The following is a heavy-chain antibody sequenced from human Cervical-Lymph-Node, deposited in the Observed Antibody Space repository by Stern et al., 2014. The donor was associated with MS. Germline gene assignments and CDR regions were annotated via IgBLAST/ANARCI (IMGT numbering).Heavy chain of an antibody. V-gene: IGHV4-39*01. D-gene: IGHD6-19*01. J-gene: IGHJ5*02. CDR1: GGSISSSSYY. Sequence: QVQLQESGPGLVKPSETLSLTCTVSGGSISSSSYYWGWIRQPPGKGLEWIGSIYYSGSTYYTPSLKSRVTISLDTSKNPFPLTLPSVTAADTAVYYCARQAVAGRVYRFDPWGQGTLVTVSS. CDR3: ARQAVAGRVYRFDP. CDR2: IYYSGST.